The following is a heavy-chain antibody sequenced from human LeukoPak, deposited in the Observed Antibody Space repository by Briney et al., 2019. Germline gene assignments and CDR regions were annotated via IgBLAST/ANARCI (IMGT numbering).Heavy chain of an antibody. Sequence: ASVKVSCKASGYTFTSYDINWVRQATGQGLEWMGWMNPNSGNTGYAQKSQGRVTMTRNTSISTAYMELSSLRSEDTAVYYCARGDSIRFLEWFSSRALDPWGQGTLVTVSS. CDR3: ARGDSIRFLEWFSSRALDP. CDR2: MNPNSGNT. J-gene: IGHJ5*02. CDR1: GYTFTSYD. V-gene: IGHV1-8*01. D-gene: IGHD3-3*01.